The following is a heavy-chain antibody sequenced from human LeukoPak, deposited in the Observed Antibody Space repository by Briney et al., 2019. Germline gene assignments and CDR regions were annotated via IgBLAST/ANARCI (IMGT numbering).Heavy chain of an antibody. J-gene: IGHJ4*02. D-gene: IGHD4-23*01. CDR3: ARDDYGGNSGALDY. CDR2: ISYTGST. Sequence: PSETLSLTCTVSGGSISNYYWSWIPQPPGKGLEWLAYISYTGSTNYNPSLQSRVTISVDTSKNQFSLKLRFVTAADTAVYYCARDDYGGNSGALDYWGRGTLVTVSS. V-gene: IGHV4-59*12. CDR1: GGSISNYY.